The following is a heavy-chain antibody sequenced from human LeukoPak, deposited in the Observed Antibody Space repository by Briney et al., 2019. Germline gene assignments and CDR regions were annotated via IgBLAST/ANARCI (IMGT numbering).Heavy chain of an antibody. CDR2: ISWNSGSI. J-gene: IGHJ4*02. CDR1: GFTFDDYA. D-gene: IGHD3/OR15-3a*01. Sequence: GRSLRLSCAASGFTFDDYAMHWVRQAPGKGLEWVSGISWNSGSIGYADSVKGRFTISRDNAKNSLYLQMNSLRAEDTAVYYCARRTDSTGSWGQGTLVTVSS. V-gene: IGHV3-9*01. CDR3: ARRTDSTGS.